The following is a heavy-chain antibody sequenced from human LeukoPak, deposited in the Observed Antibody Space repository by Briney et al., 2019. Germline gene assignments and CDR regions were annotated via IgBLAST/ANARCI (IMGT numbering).Heavy chain of an antibody. J-gene: IGHJ3*02. CDR1: GGSISSYY. CDR3: ARDQYGSGSYFPDAFDT. D-gene: IGHD3-10*01. Sequence: SETLSLTCTVSGGSISSYYWSWIRQPAGKGLEWIGRIYTSGSTNYNPSLKSRVTMSVDTSKNQFSLKLSSVTAADTAVYYCARDQYGSGSYFPDAFDTWGQGTMVTVSS. V-gene: IGHV4-4*07. CDR2: IYTSGST.